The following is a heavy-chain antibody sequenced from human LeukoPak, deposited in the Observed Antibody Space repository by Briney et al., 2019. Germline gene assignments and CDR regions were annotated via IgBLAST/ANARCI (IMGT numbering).Heavy chain of an antibody. J-gene: IGHJ4*02. CDR2: INWNGGST. CDR1: GFTFDDYG. D-gene: IGHD6-19*01. Sequence: GGSLRLSCAASGFTFDDYGMSWVRQAPGKGLEWVSGINWNGGSTYYADSVKGRFTISRDNSKNSLYLQMNSLRTEDTALYYCAKDISATSGWYGYWGQGTLVTVSS. CDR3: AKDISATSGWYGY. V-gene: IGHV3-43*02.